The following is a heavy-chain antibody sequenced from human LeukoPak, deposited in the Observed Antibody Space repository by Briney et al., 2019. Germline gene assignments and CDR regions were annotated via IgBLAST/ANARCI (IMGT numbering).Heavy chain of an antibody. V-gene: IGHV1-2*02. CDR1: GYTFTGYY. J-gene: IGHJ4*02. D-gene: IGHD6-6*01. CDR3: ARDSVRIFDF. CDR2: INPNGGVT. Sequence: ASVKVSCKASGYTFTGYYMHWVRQAPGQGLEWMGWINPNGGVTNYAQKFQGRVTVTRDTSISTVYVELSSLRSDDTAVYYCARDSVRIFDFWGQGTLVTVSS.